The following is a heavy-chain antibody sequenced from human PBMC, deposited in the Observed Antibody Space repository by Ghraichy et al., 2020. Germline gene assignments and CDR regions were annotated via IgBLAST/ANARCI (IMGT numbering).Heavy chain of an antibody. CDR1: GGSFSGYY. D-gene: IGHD5-18*01. Sequence: SQTLSLTCAVYGGSFSGYYWSWIRQPPGKGLEWIGEINHSGSTNYNPSLKSRVTISVDTSKNQFSLKLSSVTAADTAVYYCARGARCGYSYCMDGWGQGTTVTVSS. CDR3: ARGARCGYSYCMDG. J-gene: IGHJ6*02. V-gene: IGHV4-34*01. CDR2: INHSGST.